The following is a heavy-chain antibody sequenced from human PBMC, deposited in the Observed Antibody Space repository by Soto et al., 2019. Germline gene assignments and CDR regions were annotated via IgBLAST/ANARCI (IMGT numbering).Heavy chain of an antibody. Sequence: QLQLQESGSGLVKPSQTLSLTCAVSGGSISSGGYSWSWIRQPPGKGLEWIGYIYHGSTYYNPSLQSRVTTSVDRSKHQFSLKLRSVTAADPDGYYGARAGGLGAVAVDYLGQGTLGTVSS. J-gene: IGHJ4*02. CDR3: ARAGGLGAVAVDY. D-gene: IGHD6-19*01. V-gene: IGHV4-30-2*01. CDR2: IYHGST. CDR1: GGSISSGGYS.